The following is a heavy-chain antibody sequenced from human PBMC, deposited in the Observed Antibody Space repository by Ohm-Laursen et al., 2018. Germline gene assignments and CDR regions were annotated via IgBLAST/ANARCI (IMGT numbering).Heavy chain of an antibody. CDR3: AKDRIAGDGYYEYDY. D-gene: IGHD5-24*01. J-gene: IGHJ4*02. Sequence: GSLRLSCSASGFSFSNYAMTWVRQPPGKGLEWVSSLHGSGRGIDYADSVKGRFIIFRDNSMNTVFLHMSSLRPEDTGVYYCAKDRIAGDGYYEYDYWGQGTLVTVS. V-gene: IGHV3-23*01. CDR2: LHGSGRGI. CDR1: GFSFSNYA.